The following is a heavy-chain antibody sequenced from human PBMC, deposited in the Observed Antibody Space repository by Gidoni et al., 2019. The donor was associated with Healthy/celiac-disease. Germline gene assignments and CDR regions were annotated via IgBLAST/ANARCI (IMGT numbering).Heavy chain of an antibody. V-gene: IGHV3-30*18. CDR3: AKGRGALYYYGMDV. CDR1: GFTFSSYG. J-gene: IGHJ6*02. Sequence: QVQLVESGGGVVQPGRSLRPSCAASGFTFSSYGMHWVRQAPGKGLEWVAVISYDGSNKYYADSVKGRFTISRDNSKNTLYLQMNSLRAEDTAVYYCAKGRGALYYYGMDVWGQGTTVTVSS. CDR2: ISYDGSNK.